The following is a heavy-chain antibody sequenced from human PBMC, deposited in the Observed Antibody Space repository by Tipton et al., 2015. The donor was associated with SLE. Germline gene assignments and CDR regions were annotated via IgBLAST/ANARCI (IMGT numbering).Heavy chain of an antibody. D-gene: IGHD2-8*02. CDR3: ARVGYLGGVYY. CDR2: FYTSGST. V-gene: IGHV4-4*07. Sequence: TLSLTCSVSGGSISNYYWSWIRQPAGKGLEWIGHFYTSGSTNYNPSLNSRVTILVDTPKNQFSLRLSSVTAADTAVYFCARVGYLGGVYYWGQGTLVTVSS. J-gene: IGHJ4*02. CDR1: GGSISNYY.